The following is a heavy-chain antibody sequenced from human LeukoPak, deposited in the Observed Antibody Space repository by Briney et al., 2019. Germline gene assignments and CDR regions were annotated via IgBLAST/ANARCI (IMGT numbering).Heavy chain of an antibody. D-gene: IGHD6-19*01. CDR3: AKDRSSGWPHYYYYYMDV. CDR2: ISWDGGST. Sequence: GGSLRLSCAASGFTFDDYAMHWVRQAPGKGLEWVSHISWDGGSTYYADSVKGRFTISRDNSKNSLYLQMNSLRAEDTALYYCAKDRSSGWPHYYYYYMDVWGKGTTVTVSS. CDR1: GFTFDDYA. V-gene: IGHV3-43D*04. J-gene: IGHJ6*03.